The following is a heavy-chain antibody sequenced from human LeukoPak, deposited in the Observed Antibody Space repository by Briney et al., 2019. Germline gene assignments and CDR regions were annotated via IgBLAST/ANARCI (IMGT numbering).Heavy chain of an antibody. D-gene: IGHD6-13*01. CDR3: ARDRGAESSSWSRNYYYGMDV. J-gene: IGHJ6*02. V-gene: IGHV3-66*01. CDR1: GFTVSSNY. Sequence: GGSLKLSCAAPGFTVSSNYMSWVRQAPGKGLEWVSVIYSGGSTYYADSVKGRFTISRDNSKNTLYLQMNSLRAEDTAVYYCARDRGAESSSWSRNYYYGMDVWGQGTTVTVSS. CDR2: IYSGGST.